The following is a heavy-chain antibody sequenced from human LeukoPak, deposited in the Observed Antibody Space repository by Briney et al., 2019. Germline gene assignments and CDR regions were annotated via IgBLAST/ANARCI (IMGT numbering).Heavy chain of an antibody. CDR3: AKDIKMATTGYYGMDV. CDR1: GFTFDDYA. V-gene: IGHV3-9*01. J-gene: IGHJ6*02. CDR2: ISWNSGSI. Sequence: HTGGSLRLSCAASGFTFDDYAMHWVRQAPGKGLEWVSGISWNSGSIGNADSVKGRFTISRDNAKSSLYLQMNSLRAEDTALYYCAKDIKMATTGYYGMDVWGQGTTVTVSS. D-gene: IGHD5-24*01.